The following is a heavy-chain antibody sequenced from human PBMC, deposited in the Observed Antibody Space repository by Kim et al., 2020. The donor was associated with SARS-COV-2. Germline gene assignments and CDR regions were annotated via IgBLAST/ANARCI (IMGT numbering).Heavy chain of an antibody. J-gene: IGHJ4*02. Sequence: GGSLRLSCAASGFTFSIYNMNWVRQAPGKGLEWVSSISTSSTYMYYADSVKGRFTISRDNAKNSLSLQLNSLRADDTGVYYCVRSGGSIVVVTATNLRPDYWGQGTLVTVSS. CDR1: GFTFSIYN. CDR3: VRSGGSIVVVTATNLRPDY. CDR2: ISTSSTYM. V-gene: IGHV3-21*01. D-gene: IGHD2-21*02.